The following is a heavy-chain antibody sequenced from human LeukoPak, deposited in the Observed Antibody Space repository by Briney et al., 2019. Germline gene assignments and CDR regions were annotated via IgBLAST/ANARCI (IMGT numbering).Heavy chain of an antibody. CDR3: ARALVRGLVKGAWFDP. CDR1: GYTFTGYY. V-gene: IGHV1-2*02. CDR2: INPNSGGT. D-gene: IGHD3-10*01. J-gene: IGHJ5*02. Sequence: ASVTVSCKASGYTFTGYYMHWVRQAPGQGLEWLGWINPNSGGTNYAQKFQGRVAMTRDTSINTGYMELTRLTLDDTAVYYCARALVRGLVKGAWFDPWGQGTLVTVSA.